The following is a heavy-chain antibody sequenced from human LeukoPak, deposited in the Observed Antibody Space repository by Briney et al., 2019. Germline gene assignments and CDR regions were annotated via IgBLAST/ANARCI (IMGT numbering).Heavy chain of an antibody. CDR1: GGSFSGYY. D-gene: IGHD3-3*01. CDR2: INHSGST. CDR3: ARGLLFGVVINYYYGMDV. V-gene: IGHV4-34*01. Sequence: SETLSLTCAVYGGSFSGYYWSWIRQPPGKGLEWIGEINHSGSTNYNPSLKSRVTISVDTSKNQFSLKLSSVTAADTAVYYCARGLLFGVVINYYYGMDVWGQGTTVTVSS. J-gene: IGHJ6*02.